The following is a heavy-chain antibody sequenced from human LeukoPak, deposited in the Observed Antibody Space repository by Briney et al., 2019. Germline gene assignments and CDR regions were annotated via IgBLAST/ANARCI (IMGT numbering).Heavy chain of an antibody. D-gene: IGHD3-10*01. CDR2: IYHGDSDT. CDR3: ARRITMVRGVISDAFDI. V-gene: IGHV5-51*01. J-gene: IGHJ3*02. CDR1: GYSFTSYW. Sequence: GESLKISCKGSGYSFTSYWIGWVRQMPGKGLEWMGIIYHGDSDTRYSPSFQGQVTISADKSISTAYLQWSSLKASDTAMYYCARRITMVRGVISDAFDIWGQGTMVTVSS.